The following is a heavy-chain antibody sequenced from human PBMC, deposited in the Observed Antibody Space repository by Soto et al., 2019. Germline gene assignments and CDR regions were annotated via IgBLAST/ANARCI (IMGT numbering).Heavy chain of an antibody. Sequence: ASVKVSCKASGYTFTSYAMHWVRQAPGQRLEWMGWINAGNGNTKYSQKFQGRVTITRDTSASTAYMELSSLRSEDTAVYYCASGTVKESFGVVSQHAFDIWGQGTMVTVSS. V-gene: IGHV1-3*01. J-gene: IGHJ3*02. CDR3: ASGTVKESFGVVSQHAFDI. CDR2: INAGNGNT. CDR1: GYTFTSYA. D-gene: IGHD3-3*01.